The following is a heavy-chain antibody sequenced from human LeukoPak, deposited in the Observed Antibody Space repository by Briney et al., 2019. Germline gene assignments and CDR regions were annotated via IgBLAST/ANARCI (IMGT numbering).Heavy chain of an antibody. CDR3: ATTYYYGSGSYRSDYFDY. CDR1: GYSFTSYW. CDR2: IYPGDSDT. Sequence: GESLKISCKGSGYSFTSYWIGWVRQMPGKGLEWMGIIYPGDSDTRYSPSFQGQVTISADKSISTAYLQWSSLKASDTAMYYCATTYYYGSGSYRSDYFDYWGQGTLVTVSS. V-gene: IGHV5-51*01. D-gene: IGHD3-10*01. J-gene: IGHJ4*02.